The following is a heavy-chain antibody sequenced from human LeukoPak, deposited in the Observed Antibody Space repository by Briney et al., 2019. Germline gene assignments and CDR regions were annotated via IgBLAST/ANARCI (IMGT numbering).Heavy chain of an antibody. CDR3: ARGPSGYDSSGYFHDY. J-gene: IGHJ4*02. CDR1: GGTFSSYA. V-gene: IGHV1-69*05. D-gene: IGHD3-22*01. CDR2: IIPIFGTA. Sequence: SVKASCKASGGTFSSYAISWVRQAPGQGLEWMGGIIPIFGTANYAQKFRGRVTITTDESTSTAYMELSSLRSEDTAVYYCARGPSGYDSSGYFHDYWGQGTLVTVSS.